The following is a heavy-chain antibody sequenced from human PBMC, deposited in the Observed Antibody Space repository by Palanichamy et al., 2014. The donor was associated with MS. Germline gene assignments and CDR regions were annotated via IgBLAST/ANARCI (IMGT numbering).Heavy chain of an antibody. CDR1: GYSIDTSSFY. CDR2: VYYSGST. J-gene: IGHJ4*02. V-gene: IGHV4-39*01. D-gene: IGHD1-26*01. CDR3: ARVGVSMNH. Sequence: QLRLQESGPVLVKPSETLSLTCSVSGYSIDTSSFYWGWIRQSPGKGPEWIGNVYYSGSTSYNPSLKSRVTTAIDTSKNQFSLRLTSVTAADTAVYYCARVGVSMNHWGQGILVTVSS.